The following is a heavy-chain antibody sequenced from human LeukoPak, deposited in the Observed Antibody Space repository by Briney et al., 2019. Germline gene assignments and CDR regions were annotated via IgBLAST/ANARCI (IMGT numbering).Heavy chain of an antibody. D-gene: IGHD6-19*01. V-gene: IGHV1-3*03. CDR3: ARVVKYRSGPLTDLLPYYFDY. CDR2: INAGNGNT. CDR1: GYTFTSYA. J-gene: IGHJ4*02. Sequence: ASVKVSCKASGYTFTSYAMHWVRQAPGQRLEWMGWINAGNGNTKYSQEFQGRVTITRDTSASTAYMELSSLRSEDMAVYYCARVVKYRSGPLTDLLPYYFDYWGQGTLVTVSS.